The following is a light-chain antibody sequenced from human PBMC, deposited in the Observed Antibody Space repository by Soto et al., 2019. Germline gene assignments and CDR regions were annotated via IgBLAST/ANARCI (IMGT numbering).Light chain of an antibody. CDR2: AAS. V-gene: IGKV1-27*01. CDR1: LPISNY. CDR3: QKYNSAPLT. J-gene: IGKJ4*01. Sequence: DLQITPSPASSTASXVGCVTITXXASLPISNYLAWYQQKPGKIPNLLIYAASTLQAGVPSRFSGSGSGTDFTLTISSLQPEDVAAYYCQKYNSAPLTFGGGTKVDIK.